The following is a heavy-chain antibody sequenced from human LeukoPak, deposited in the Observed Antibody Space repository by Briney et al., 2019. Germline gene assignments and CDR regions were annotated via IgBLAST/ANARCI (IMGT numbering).Heavy chain of an antibody. V-gene: IGHV1-18*01. CDR3: AKRGGSYSHSDF. CDR2: VSPFNGNT. Sequence: ASVKVSCKASGYTFSSYGIIWVRQAPGQGLQWMGWVSPFNGNTDYAPKLQGRVTMTTDTSTTTAYMELRSLTSDDTAVYYCAKRGGSYSHSDFWGQGTLVTVSS. CDR1: GYTFSSYG. D-gene: IGHD1-26*01. J-gene: IGHJ4*02.